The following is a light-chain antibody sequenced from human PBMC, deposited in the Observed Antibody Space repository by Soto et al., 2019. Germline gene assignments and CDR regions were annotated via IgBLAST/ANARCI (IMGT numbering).Light chain of an antibody. V-gene: IGLV2-14*03. CDR3: SSHTISTTGV. Sequence: HSALTQPASVSGSPGQSITISCTGTSSDVGGDNHVSWYPHYPGKAPKLMIYDVSNRPSGVSNRFSGSKSGNTASLTISVLQAEYEAEYYCSSHTISTTGVFGNGTKLTVL. CDR1: SSDVGGDNH. CDR2: DVS. J-gene: IGLJ1*01.